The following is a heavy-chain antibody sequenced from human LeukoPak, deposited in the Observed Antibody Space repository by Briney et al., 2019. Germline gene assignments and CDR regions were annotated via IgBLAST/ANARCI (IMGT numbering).Heavy chain of an antibody. D-gene: IGHD3-22*01. CDR2: IYYRGST. CDR3: ARAPYYYDSSGYLGYFDY. J-gene: IGHJ4*02. V-gene: IGHV4-59*01. CDR1: GGSISSYY. Sequence: SETLSLTCAVSGGSISSYYWSWIRQPPGKGREWIGNIYYRGSTNYNPSLRSRVNISVDTSKTQFSLKLSSVTAADTAVYYCARAPYYYDSSGYLGYFDYWGQGTLVTVSP.